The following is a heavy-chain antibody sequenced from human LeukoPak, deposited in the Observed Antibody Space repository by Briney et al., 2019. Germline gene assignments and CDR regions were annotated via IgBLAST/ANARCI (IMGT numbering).Heavy chain of an antibody. J-gene: IGHJ6*03. CDR2: IKQDGSEK. CDR3: ARVGRGFGEFVYYYYYYMDV. CDR1: GFTFSSYW. V-gene: IGHV3-7*01. D-gene: IGHD3-10*01. Sequence: GGSLRLSCAASGFTFSSYWMSWVRQAPGKGLEWVANIKQDGSEKYYVDSVKGRFTISRDNAKNSLYLQMNSLRAEDTAVYYCARVGRGFGEFVYYYYYYMDVWGKGTTVTVSS.